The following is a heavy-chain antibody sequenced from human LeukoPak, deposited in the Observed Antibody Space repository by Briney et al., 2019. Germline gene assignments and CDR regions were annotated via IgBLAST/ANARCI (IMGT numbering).Heavy chain of an antibody. Sequence: ASVKVSCKASGYTFTSFDINWVRQAPGQGLEWMGIINPGDGSATYAQKFQGRVTMTKDTSTSTVYMELRSLRSDDTAVYYCARVVDYGDYWGQGTLVTVSS. CDR1: GYTFTSFD. D-gene: IGHD3-10*01. V-gene: IGHV1-46*01. J-gene: IGHJ4*02. CDR2: INPGDGSA. CDR3: ARVVDYGDY.